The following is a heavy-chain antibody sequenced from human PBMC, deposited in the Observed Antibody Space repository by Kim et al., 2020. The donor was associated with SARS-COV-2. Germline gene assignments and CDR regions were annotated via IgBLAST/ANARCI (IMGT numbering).Heavy chain of an antibody. Sequence: GGSLRLSCAASGFTFSSYAMSWVRQAPGKGLEWVLAISGSGGSTYYADSVKGRFTISRDNSKNTLYLQMNSLRAEDTAVYYCAGTTAMVFRGGWYYYGMDVWGQGTTVTVSS. CDR2: ISGSGGST. D-gene: IGHD5-18*01. V-gene: IGHV3-23*01. J-gene: IGHJ6*02. CDR1: GFTFSSYA. CDR3: AGTTAMVFRGGWYYYGMDV.